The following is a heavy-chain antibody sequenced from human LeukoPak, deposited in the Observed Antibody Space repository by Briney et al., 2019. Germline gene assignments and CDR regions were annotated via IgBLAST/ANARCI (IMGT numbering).Heavy chain of an antibody. D-gene: IGHD6-13*01. CDR3: ARLGAAPGPPHYFYYGMGV. Sequence: PSETLSLTCSVSGGSISSRSYYWGWVRQPPGKGLEWIGSTYYTGSTYYNPSLRGRVSISGDTSKNQVSLKVNSVTAADTAVYYCARLGAAPGPPHYFYYGMGVWGQGTTVTVS. V-gene: IGHV4-39*01. CDR1: GGSISSRSYY. J-gene: IGHJ6*02. CDR2: TYYTGST.